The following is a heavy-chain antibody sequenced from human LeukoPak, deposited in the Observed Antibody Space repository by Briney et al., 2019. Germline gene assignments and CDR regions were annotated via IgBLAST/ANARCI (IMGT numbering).Heavy chain of an antibody. CDR2: IKPDGSEK. J-gene: IGHJ4*02. CDR3: ARVVGATDDTYFDY. CDR1: GFTFSTYW. V-gene: IGHV3-7*04. D-gene: IGHD1-26*01. Sequence: GGSLRLSCAASGFTFSTYWMTWVRQAPGKGLEWVAIIKPDGSEKYYVDSVKGRFTISRDNAKNSLYLQMNSLRAEDTAVYYCARVVGATDDTYFDYWGQGTLVTVSS.